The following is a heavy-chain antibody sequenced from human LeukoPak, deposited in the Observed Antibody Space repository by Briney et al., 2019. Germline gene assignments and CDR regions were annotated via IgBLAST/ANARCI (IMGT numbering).Heavy chain of an antibody. Sequence: TPSETLSLTCTVSGYSISSGYYWGWIRQPPGKGLEWIGSIYHSGSTYYNPSLKSRVTISVDTSKNQFSLKLSSVTSADTAVYYCARVDYYDSSVFDYWGQGTLVTVSS. CDR1: GYSISSGYY. CDR3: ARVDYYDSSVFDY. D-gene: IGHD3-22*01. J-gene: IGHJ4*02. CDR2: IYHSGST. V-gene: IGHV4-38-2*02.